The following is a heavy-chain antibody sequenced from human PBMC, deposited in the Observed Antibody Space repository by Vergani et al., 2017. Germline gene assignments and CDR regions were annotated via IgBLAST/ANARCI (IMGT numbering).Heavy chain of an antibody. CDR1: GFTFSSYS. V-gene: IGHV3-21*04. D-gene: IGHD3-16*01. Sequence: EVQLVESGGGLVKPGGSLRLSCAASGFTFSSYSMNWVRQAPGKGLECVSSISSSSSYIYYADSVKGRFTISRDNAKNSLYLQMNSLRAEAAAVYYCAKDRDYDYVWGSYSYWGQGTLVTVSS. CDR3: AKDRDYDYVWGSYSY. CDR2: ISSSSSYI. J-gene: IGHJ4*02.